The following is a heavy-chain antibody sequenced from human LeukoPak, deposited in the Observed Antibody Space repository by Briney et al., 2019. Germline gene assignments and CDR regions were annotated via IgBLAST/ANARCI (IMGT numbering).Heavy chain of an antibody. J-gene: IGHJ5*02. CDR3: ARDPYYDSSGYYSNWFDP. V-gene: IGHV3-30-3*01. D-gene: IGHD3-22*01. Sequence: GRSLRLSCAASGFTFSSYAMHWVRQAPGKGLEWVAVISYDGSNKYYADSVKGRFTISRDNSKNTLYLQMNSLRAEDTAVYYCARDPYYDSSGYYSNWFDPWDQGTLVTVSS. CDR2: ISYDGSNK. CDR1: GFTFSSYA.